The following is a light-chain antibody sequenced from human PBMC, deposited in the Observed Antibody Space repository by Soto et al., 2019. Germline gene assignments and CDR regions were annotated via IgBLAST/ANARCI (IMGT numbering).Light chain of an antibody. V-gene: IGKV3-15*01. Sequence: EIVMTQSPATLSVSPGEGATLSCTASHGIGETLAWYQQKPGQTHRLLIYDTSIRATGVPARFSGSRSGAEFTLTISSLQSEDFAVYYCQQYNNWPPWTFGQGTKVDIK. J-gene: IGKJ1*01. CDR3: QQYNNWPPWT. CDR2: DTS. CDR1: HGIGET.